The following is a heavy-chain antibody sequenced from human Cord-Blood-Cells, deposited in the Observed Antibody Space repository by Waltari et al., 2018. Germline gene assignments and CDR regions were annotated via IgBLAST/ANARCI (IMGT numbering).Heavy chain of an antibody. CDR1: GFTVSSNY. CDR2: IYSGGST. CDR3: ARDQRHYDSSGYYAFDI. D-gene: IGHD3-22*01. Sequence: EVQLVESGGGLIQPGGSLRLSCAASGFTVSSNYMSWVRQAPGKGLEWVSVIYSGGSTYYADSVKGRLTISRDNSKNTLYLQMNSLRAEDTAVYYCARDQRHYDSSGYYAFDIWGQGTMVTVSS. V-gene: IGHV3-53*01. J-gene: IGHJ3*02.